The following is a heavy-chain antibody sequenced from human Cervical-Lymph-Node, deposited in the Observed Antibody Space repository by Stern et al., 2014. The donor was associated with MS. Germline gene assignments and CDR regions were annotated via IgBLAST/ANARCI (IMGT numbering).Heavy chain of an antibody. Sequence: VQLVESGAEVKQPGSSVKVSCKASGDSFGSYGISWVRQAPGQGLERVGRIIHFLRTGTYAQRVLGSVQISADKSTTTVYMQLSSLKSDDSAVYYCARDYKPMDVWGQGTTVTVSS. CDR2: IIHFLRTG. CDR3: ARDYKPMDV. V-gene: IGHV1-69*06. D-gene: IGHD5-24*01. J-gene: IGHJ6*02. CDR1: GDSFGSYG.